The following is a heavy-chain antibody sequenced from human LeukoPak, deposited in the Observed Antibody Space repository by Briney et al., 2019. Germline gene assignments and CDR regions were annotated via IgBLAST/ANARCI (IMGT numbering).Heavy chain of an antibody. J-gene: IGHJ6*03. V-gene: IGHV4-39*07. CDR3: ARRSSSWYGYYYYYMDV. D-gene: IGHD6-13*01. CDR1: GGSISSSSYY. CDR2: IYYSGST. Sequence: SETLSLTCTVSGGSISSSSYYWGWIRQPPGKGLEWIGSIYYSGSTYYNPSLKSRVTISVDTSKNQFSLKLSSVTAADTAVYYCARRSSSWYGYYYYYMDVWGKGTTVTISS.